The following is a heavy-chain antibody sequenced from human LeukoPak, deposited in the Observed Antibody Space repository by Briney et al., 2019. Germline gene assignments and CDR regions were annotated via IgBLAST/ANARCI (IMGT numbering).Heavy chain of an antibody. D-gene: IGHD3-10*01. V-gene: IGHV3-30*04. Sequence: GGSLRLSCAASGFTFSSYAMHWVRQAPGKWLECVAVISYDGSNKYYADSVKGRFTISRDNSKNTLYLQMNSLRAEDTAVYYCARGRYYGSGSYPPSEYFQHWGQGTLVTVSS. CDR3: ARGRYYGSGSYPPSEYFQH. J-gene: IGHJ1*01. CDR1: GFTFSSYA. CDR2: ISYDGSNK.